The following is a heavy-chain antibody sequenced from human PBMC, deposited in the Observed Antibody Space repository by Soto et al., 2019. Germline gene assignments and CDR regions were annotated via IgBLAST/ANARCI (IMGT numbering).Heavy chain of an antibody. CDR3: SREIEDVDFDH. Sequence: EVQLVESGGGLVQPGGSLRLSCAASGFTFSSYWMHWVRQAPGKGLVWVSRINTDGSSASYADYVKGRVTISRDNAKNTLYLQLISLRAEDTAVYYCSREIEDVDFDHWGQGTLVTV. J-gene: IGHJ4*02. D-gene: IGHD2-15*01. V-gene: IGHV3-74*01. CDR1: GFTFSSYW. CDR2: INTDGSSA.